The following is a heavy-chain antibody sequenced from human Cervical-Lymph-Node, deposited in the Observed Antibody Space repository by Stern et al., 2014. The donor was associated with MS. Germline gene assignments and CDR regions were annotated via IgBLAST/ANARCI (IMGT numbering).Heavy chain of an antibody. V-gene: IGHV1-69*09. J-gene: IGHJ5*02. CDR1: GGTFDSSYA. Sequence: VQLVESGAEVKKPGSSVNVSCKASGGTFDSSYAITWMRQAPGQGLEWLGRIIPIPGLPNYAQKVQGRVTITAATYTSTAHMELSSLRSEDTAVYYCARGVVSNRAAATLHNLFDPWGRGTLVTVSS. CDR3: ARGVVSNRAAATLHNLFDP. D-gene: IGHD2-15*01. CDR2: IIPIPGLP.